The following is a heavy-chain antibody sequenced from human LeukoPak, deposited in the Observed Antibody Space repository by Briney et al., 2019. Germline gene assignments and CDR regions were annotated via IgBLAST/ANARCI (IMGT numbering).Heavy chain of an antibody. CDR3: AKDLVTGSLDY. V-gene: IGHV3-23*01. Sequence: GGSLRLSCAASGFTFSSYAMTWVGRAPGKGLEGVSSISSSGGSTYYAASVRGRFTISRDNSKNTLYLQMNSLRAEDTAIYYCAKDLVTGSLDYWGQGTLVTVSS. J-gene: IGHJ4*02. CDR1: GFTFSSYA. CDR2: ISSSGGST. D-gene: IGHD3-10*01.